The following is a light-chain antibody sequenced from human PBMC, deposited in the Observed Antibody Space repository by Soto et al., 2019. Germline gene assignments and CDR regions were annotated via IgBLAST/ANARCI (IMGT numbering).Light chain of an antibody. J-gene: IGLJ2*01. V-gene: IGLV1-40*01. CDR2: DNT. CDR3: SAWDESLNSVV. Sequence: QAVVTQPPSVSGAPGERVTISCTGSSSDIGAGYRVRWYQQVPGTAPKLLIYDNTNRPSGVSVRFSGSKSGTSASLAISGLQAEDEADYYCSAWDESLNSVVFGGGTKLTVL. CDR1: SSDIGAGYR.